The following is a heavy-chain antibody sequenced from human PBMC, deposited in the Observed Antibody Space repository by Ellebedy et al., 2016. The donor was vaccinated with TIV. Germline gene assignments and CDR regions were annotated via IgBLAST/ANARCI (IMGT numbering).Heavy chain of an antibody. V-gene: IGHV3-43D*03. CDR3: AKGSSSGWYRNYMDV. Sequence: GESLKISCAASGFTFDDYAMHWVRQAPGKGLEWVSLIRWDGASTYYADSVKGRFTISRDNCKHSLYLQMNSLRVEDTALYYCAKGSSSGWYRNYMDVWGKGTTVTVSS. D-gene: IGHD6-19*01. J-gene: IGHJ6*03. CDR2: IRWDGAST. CDR1: GFTFDDYA.